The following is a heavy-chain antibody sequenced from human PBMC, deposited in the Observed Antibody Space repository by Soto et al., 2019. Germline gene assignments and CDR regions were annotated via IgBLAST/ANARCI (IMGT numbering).Heavy chain of an antibody. J-gene: IGHJ4*02. D-gene: IGHD2-15*01. CDR1: GGSISSYY. CDR2: IYDSGST. V-gene: IGHV4-59*01. Sequence: QVQLQESGPGLVKPSETLSLTCTVSGGSISSYYWSWIRQPPGKGLEWIGYIYDSGSTNYNPSLTSRVTISVDTSKNQFSLRLTSVTAADTAVYYCAAAPRYWGQGTLVTVSS. CDR3: AAAPRY.